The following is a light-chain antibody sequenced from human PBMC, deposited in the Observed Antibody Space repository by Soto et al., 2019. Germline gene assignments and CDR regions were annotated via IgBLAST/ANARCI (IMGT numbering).Light chain of an antibody. CDR1: SSNIGSNT. Sequence: QYVLTQPPSASGTPGQRVTISCSGSSSNIGSNTVNWYQQLPGTAPKLLIYNNNQRPSGVPDRFSGSKSGTSASLAISGLQSGDEADYYCAAWDDSLNGLVFGTGTKLTVL. CDR3: AAWDDSLNGLV. J-gene: IGLJ1*01. CDR2: NNN. V-gene: IGLV1-44*01.